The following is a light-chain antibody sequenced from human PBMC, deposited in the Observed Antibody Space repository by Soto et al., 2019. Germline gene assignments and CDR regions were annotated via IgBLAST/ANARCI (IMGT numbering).Light chain of an antibody. CDR3: QQYGSSLLGT. Sequence: EIVLTQSPGTLSLSPGERATLSCRASQSVTSSSLAWYQQKPGQAPSLLIHDASSRATGIPDRFSGSGSGTDFTLTISRLEPEDFAVYYCQQYGSSLLGTFGGGTKVEIK. J-gene: IGKJ4*01. CDR2: DAS. CDR1: QSVTSSS. V-gene: IGKV3-20*01.